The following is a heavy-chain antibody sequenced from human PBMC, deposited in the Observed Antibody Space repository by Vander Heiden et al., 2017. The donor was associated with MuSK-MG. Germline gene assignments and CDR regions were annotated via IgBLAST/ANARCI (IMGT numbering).Heavy chain of an antibody. Sequence: QVQLVQSGAEVKKPGASVKVSCKASGSTCTSYDINWVRRATGQGLEWMGWMKPNSGNTGYAQKVQGRGTMTRNTSISTAYMELSSLRSEDTAVFYCARGRGSYSSSSNWFDPWGQGTLVTVSS. CDR3: ARGRGSYSSSSNWFDP. J-gene: IGHJ5*02. CDR2: MKPNSGNT. V-gene: IGHV1-8*01. CDR1: GSTCTSYD. D-gene: IGHD6-6*01.